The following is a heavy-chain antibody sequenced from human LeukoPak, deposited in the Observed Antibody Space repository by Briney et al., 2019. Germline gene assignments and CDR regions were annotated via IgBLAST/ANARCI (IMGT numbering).Heavy chain of an antibody. Sequence: SSETLSLTCAVYGGSFSGYYWSWIRQPPGKGLEWIGEINHSGSTNYNPSLKSRVTISVDTSKNQFSLKLSSVTAADTAVYYCARHLGYSGYEPTNWFDPWGQGTLVTVSS. CDR1: GGSFSGYY. CDR2: INHSGST. V-gene: IGHV4-34*01. J-gene: IGHJ5*02. D-gene: IGHD5-12*01. CDR3: ARHLGYSGYEPTNWFDP.